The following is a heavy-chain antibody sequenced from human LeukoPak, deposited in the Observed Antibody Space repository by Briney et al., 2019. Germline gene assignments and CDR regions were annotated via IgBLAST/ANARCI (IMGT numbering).Heavy chain of an antibody. Sequence: PGGSLRLSCAASGFTFSSYGMHWVRQAPGKGLEWVAFIRYDGSNKYYADSVKGRFTISRDNSKNTLYLQMNSLRAEDTAVYYCARDLHYYDSSGYYPSDRAFDYWGQGTLVTVSS. D-gene: IGHD3-22*01. CDR1: GFTFSSYG. CDR2: IRYDGSNK. J-gene: IGHJ4*02. V-gene: IGHV3-30*02. CDR3: ARDLHYYDSSGYYPSDRAFDY.